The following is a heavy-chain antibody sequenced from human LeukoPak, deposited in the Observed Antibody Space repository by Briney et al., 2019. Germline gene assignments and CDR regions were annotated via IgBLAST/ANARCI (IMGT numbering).Heavy chain of an antibody. D-gene: IGHD4-4*01. Sequence: GGSLRPSCAASGFTFDDYAMHWVRQAPGKGLEWVSGISWNSGSIGYADSVKGRFTISRDNAKNSLYLQMNSLRAEDTTLYYCAKDIMTTVTTPDYWGQGTLVTVSS. J-gene: IGHJ4*02. V-gene: IGHV3-9*01. CDR2: ISWNSGSI. CDR3: AKDIMTTVTTPDY. CDR1: GFTFDDYA.